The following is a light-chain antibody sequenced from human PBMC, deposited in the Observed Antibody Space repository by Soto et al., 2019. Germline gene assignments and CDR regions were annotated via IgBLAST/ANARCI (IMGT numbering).Light chain of an antibody. CDR2: GAS. CDR1: RDIHTW. J-gene: IGKJ4*01. Sequence: DFQITQSPSSVSASVGDRVTITCRASRDIHTWLAWYQQKPGKAPKLLIYGASTLQSGVPSRFSGGGSGTDFILTISNLQPEDFATYYCHQANTLPLTFGGGTKVEI. V-gene: IGKV1-12*01. CDR3: HQANTLPLT.